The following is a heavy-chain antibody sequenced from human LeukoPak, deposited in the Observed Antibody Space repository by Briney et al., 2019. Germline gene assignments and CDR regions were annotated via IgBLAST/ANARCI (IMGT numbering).Heavy chain of an antibody. J-gene: IGHJ4*02. CDR2: IFPGDSET. D-gene: IGHD2-21*02. V-gene: IGHV5-51*01. Sequence: KPGESLKISCQVSGPTVTNFWITWVRQMPGKGQEWMGIIFPGDSETRYSPSLQGQVTISVDKDSRTAFLQWTSLRASDTAMYYCATQKYGDYYFDYWGQGTLVTVSS. CDR3: ATQKYGDYYFDY. CDR1: GPTVTNFW.